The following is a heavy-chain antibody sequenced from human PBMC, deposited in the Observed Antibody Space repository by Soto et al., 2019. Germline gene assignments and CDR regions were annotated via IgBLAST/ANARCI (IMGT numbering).Heavy chain of an antibody. D-gene: IGHD2-15*01. Sequence: SLRLSCAASGFTVSSNYMSWVRQAPGKGLEWVSVIYSGGSTYYADSVKGRFTISRHNSKNTLYLQMNSLRAEDTAVYYCARGVVAATLGYYYYMDVWGKGTTVTVSS. V-gene: IGHV3-53*04. CDR2: IYSGGST. CDR1: GFTVSSNY. CDR3: ARGVVAATLGYYYYMDV. J-gene: IGHJ6*03.